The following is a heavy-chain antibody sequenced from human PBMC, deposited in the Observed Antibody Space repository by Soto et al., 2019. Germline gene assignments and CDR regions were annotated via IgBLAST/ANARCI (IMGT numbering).Heavy chain of an antibody. CDR2: ISGSGGST. J-gene: IGHJ5*02. V-gene: IGHV3-23*01. CDR1: GFTFSSCA. CDR3: AKQGGYCTNGVCYLVDWFDP. Sequence: GGSLRLSCAASGFTFSSCAMSWVRQAPGKGLEWVSAISGSGGSTYYADSVKGRFTISRDNSKNTLYLQMNSLRAEGTAVYYCAKQGGYCTNGVCYLVDWFDPWGQGTLVTVS. D-gene: IGHD2-8*01.